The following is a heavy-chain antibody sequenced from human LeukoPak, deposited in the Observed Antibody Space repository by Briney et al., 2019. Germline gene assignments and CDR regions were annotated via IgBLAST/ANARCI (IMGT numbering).Heavy chain of an antibody. D-gene: IGHD6-13*01. J-gene: IGHJ4*02. Sequence: PGGSLRLSCAASGFTFSSYAMSWVRQAPGKGLEWVSAISGNGGNTYYADSVKGRFTISRDNSKNTLFLQMNSLRAEDTAIYYCAKVLLSSSWYADYWGQGSLVTVSS. CDR3: AKVLLSSSWYADY. CDR1: GFTFSSYA. V-gene: IGHV3-23*01. CDR2: ISGNGGNT.